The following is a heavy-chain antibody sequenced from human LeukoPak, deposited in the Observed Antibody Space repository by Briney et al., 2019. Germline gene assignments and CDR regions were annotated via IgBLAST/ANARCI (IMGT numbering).Heavy chain of an antibody. D-gene: IGHD6-13*01. CDR2: IKQDGSEI. J-gene: IGHJ4*02. CDR3: ARERQQLRYFDY. V-gene: IGHV3-7*01. Sequence: GGSLRLSCAASGFTFSSHWMTWVRQAPGEGLEFVANIKQDGSEINYADSVKGRFTVSRDNAKNSLYLQMNNLRAEDTALYYCARERQQLRYFDYWGQGTLVTVSS. CDR1: GFTFSSHW.